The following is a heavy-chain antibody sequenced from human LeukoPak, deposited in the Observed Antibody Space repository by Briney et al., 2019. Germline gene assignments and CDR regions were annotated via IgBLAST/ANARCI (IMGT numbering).Heavy chain of an antibody. CDR1: GYTFTGYY. Sequence: ASVKVSCKPSGYTFTGYYMHWVRQAPGQGLEWMGRINPNSGGTNYAQKFQGRVAMTRDTSISTAYMELSRLRSDDTAVYYCARDLDILTGYLNWFDPWGQGTLVTVSS. D-gene: IGHD3-9*01. CDR2: INPNSGGT. V-gene: IGHV1-2*06. J-gene: IGHJ5*02. CDR3: ARDLDILTGYLNWFDP.